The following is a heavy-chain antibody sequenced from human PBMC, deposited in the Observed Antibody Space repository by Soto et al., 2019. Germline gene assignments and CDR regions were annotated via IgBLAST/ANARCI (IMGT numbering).Heavy chain of an antibody. D-gene: IGHD3-22*01. CDR1: GGSISSGGYY. V-gene: IGHV4-31*03. CDR2: IYYSGST. CDR3: AIPSTGGNHDSSGYGAFDI. Sequence: SETLSLTCTVSGGSISSGGYYWSWIRQHPGKGLEWIGYIYYSGSTYYNPSLKSRVTMSVDTSKNQISLKLSSVTAADTAVYNCAIPSTGGNHDSSGYGAFDIWGQGTMVTVSS. J-gene: IGHJ3*02.